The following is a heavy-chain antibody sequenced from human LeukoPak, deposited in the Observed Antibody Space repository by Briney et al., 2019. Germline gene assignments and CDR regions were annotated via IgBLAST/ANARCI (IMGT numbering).Heavy chain of an antibody. V-gene: IGHV3-23*01. CDR3: AKDRSSSWYPSYMDV. D-gene: IGHD6-13*01. CDR2: MSAIGGSF. J-gene: IGHJ6*03. Sequence: GGSLRLSCTASGFTFSDYAMTWVRQAPGKGLEWVSGMSAIGGSFFYADSLKGRFSISRDNSKNTLYLQINSLRGDDTAVYYCAKDRSSSWYPSYMDVWGKGTTVTVSS. CDR1: GFTFSDYA.